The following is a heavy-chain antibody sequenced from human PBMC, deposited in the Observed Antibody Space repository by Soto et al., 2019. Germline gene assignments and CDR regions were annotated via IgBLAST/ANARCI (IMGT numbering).Heavy chain of an antibody. Sequence: QVQLVESGGGVVQPGRSLRLSCAASGFTFSSYAMPWVRQAPGKGLEWVAVISYDGSNKYYADSVKGRFTISRDNSKNTLYLQMNSLRAEDPAVYYCAIGRSTSWYKNYYYGMDVWGQGTTVTVSS. CDR2: ISYDGSNK. V-gene: IGHV3-30-3*01. D-gene: IGHD6-13*01. J-gene: IGHJ6*02. CDR3: AIGRSTSWYKNYYYGMDV. CDR1: GFTFSSYA.